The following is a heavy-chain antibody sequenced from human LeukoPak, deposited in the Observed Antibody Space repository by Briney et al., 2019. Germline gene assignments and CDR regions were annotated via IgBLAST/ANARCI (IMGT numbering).Heavy chain of an antibody. D-gene: IGHD6-19*01. J-gene: IGHJ6*02. Sequence: GGSLRLSCAASGFTFSSYGMHWVRQAPGKGLXXXXXXWYDGSNKYYXXSVXXXFTISRDNSKNTLYLRMNSLRAEDTAVYYCARGESGWYYYYYGTDVWGQGTTVTVSS. CDR1: GFTFSSYG. CDR3: ARGESGWYYYYYGTDV. CDR2: XWYDGSNK. V-gene: IGHV3-33*01.